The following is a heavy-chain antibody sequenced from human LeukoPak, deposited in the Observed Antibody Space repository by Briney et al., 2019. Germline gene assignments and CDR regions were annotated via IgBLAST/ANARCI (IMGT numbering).Heavy chain of an antibody. CDR1: EFIVSINY. Sequence: GGSLRLSCAASEFIVSINYMTWVRQAPGKGLEWVSSISSSSSYIYYADSAKGRFTISRDNAKNSLYLQMNSLRAEDTAVYYCARDLFSSYWGQGTLVTVSS. D-gene: IGHD2-21*01. CDR3: ARDLFSSY. J-gene: IGHJ4*02. CDR2: ISSSSSYI. V-gene: IGHV3-21*01.